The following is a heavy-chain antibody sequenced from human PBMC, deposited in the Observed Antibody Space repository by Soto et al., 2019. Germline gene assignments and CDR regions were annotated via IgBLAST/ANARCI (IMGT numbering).Heavy chain of an antibody. J-gene: IGHJ3*01. CDR1: GFTFSTYG. V-gene: IGHV3-33*01. CDR2: IWFDASNQ. Sequence: QVQLVECGGGVVQPGRSLRLSCAASGFTFSTYGMHWVRQAPGKGLEWVADIWFDASNQFYADSVKGRFTISRDNSKNTLFLQMDSLRAEDTAVYYCAREKISVTGTDAFDFWGQGTMVTVSS. CDR3: AREKISVTGTDAFDF. D-gene: IGHD6-19*01.